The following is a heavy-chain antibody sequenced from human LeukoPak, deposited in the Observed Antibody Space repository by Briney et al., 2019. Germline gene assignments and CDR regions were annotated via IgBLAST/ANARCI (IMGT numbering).Heavy chain of an antibody. Sequence: GGSLRLSCAASGFTFSSYWMHWVRQAPGKGLVWVPRINSDGSSTSYADSVKGRFTISRDNAKNTLYVEMNSLRAEDTAVYFCARETPSGSGRAYDIWGQGTMVTVSS. CDR3: ARETPSGSGRAYDI. CDR1: GFTFSSYW. V-gene: IGHV3-74*01. CDR2: INSDGSST. D-gene: IGHD1-26*01. J-gene: IGHJ3*02.